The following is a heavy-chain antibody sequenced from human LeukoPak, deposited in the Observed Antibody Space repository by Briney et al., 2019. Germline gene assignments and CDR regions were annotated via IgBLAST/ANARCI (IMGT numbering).Heavy chain of an antibody. CDR2: IWHDGSNK. V-gene: IGHV3-33*06. CDR3: AKRGCAWDLDY. CDR1: GFTFSSYG. J-gene: IGHJ4*02. Sequence: PGRSLRLSCAASGFTFSSYGMHWLRQPPGKGLEWVAVIWHDGSNKYYADSVKGRFTISRDNSQNTLCLQLSSLRAEDTAVYYCAKRGCAWDLDYWGEGTLVTVSS. D-gene: IGHD1-26*01.